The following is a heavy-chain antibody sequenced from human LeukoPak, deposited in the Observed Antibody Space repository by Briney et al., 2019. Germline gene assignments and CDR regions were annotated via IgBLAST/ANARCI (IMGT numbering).Heavy chain of an antibody. CDR2: IRYDGNNK. CDR1: GFTFSNYG. Sequence: GGSLRLSCGASGFTFSNYGMLWVRQAPGKGLEWVAFIRYDGNNKLYADSMKGRFTISRDNSKNTLYLHINSLRAEDTAVYYCVNGEQWLEYFDYWGQGTLVTVSS. CDR3: VNGEQWLEYFDY. V-gene: IGHV3-30*02. D-gene: IGHD6-19*01. J-gene: IGHJ4*02.